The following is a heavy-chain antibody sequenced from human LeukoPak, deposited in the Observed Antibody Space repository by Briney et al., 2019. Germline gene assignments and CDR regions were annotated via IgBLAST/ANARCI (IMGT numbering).Heavy chain of an antibody. CDR3: ARDGYYDSSGYYYPGPIDY. J-gene: IGHJ4*02. V-gene: IGHV3-21*01. CDR2: ISSSSSYI. Sequence: PGGSLRLSCAASGFTFSSYSMNWVRQAPGKGLEWVSSISSSSSYIYYADSVKGRFTISRDNAKNSLYLQMNSLRAEDTAVYYCARDGYYDSSGYYYPGPIDYWGQGTLVTVSS. CDR1: GFTFSSYS. D-gene: IGHD3-22*01.